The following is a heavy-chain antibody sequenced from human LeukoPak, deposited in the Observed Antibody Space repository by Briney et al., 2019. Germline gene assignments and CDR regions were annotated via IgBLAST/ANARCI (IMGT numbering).Heavy chain of an antibody. CDR3: ARDLRGPYSSSWYDFDY. CDR1: GFAFSSYA. V-gene: IGHV3-47*02. Sequence: GGSLRLSCAASGFAFSSYALHWVRRAPGKGLEWVSAIGTGGDTYYADSVMGRFTISRDNAKNSLYLQMNSLRAEDTAVYYCARDLRGPYSSSWYDFDYWGQGTLVTVSS. CDR2: IGTGGDT. J-gene: IGHJ4*02. D-gene: IGHD6-13*01.